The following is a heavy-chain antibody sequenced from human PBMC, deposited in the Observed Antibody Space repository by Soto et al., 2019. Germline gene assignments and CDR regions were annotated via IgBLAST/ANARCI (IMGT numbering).Heavy chain of an antibody. V-gene: IGHV1-18*01. CDR1: GYDFTTYG. Sequence: QVHLVQSGAEVKKPGASVKVSCKGSGYDFTTYGITWVRQAPGQGLEWMAWISAHNGNTDYAQKLQGRVTVTRDTSTRTAYMALRSLRSDDTAVYYCARGRYGDYWGQGALVTVSS. J-gene: IGHJ4*02. D-gene: IGHD1-1*01. CDR3: ARGRYGDY. CDR2: ISAHNGNT.